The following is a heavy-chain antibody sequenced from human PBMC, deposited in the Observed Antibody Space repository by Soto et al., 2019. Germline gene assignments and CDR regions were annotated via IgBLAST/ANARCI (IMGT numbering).Heavy chain of an antibody. CDR1: GGTFSSYA. V-gene: IGHV1-69*13. CDR3: ARFEGGSQYYDSSSYPLVYYYGMDV. CDR2: IIPIFGTA. D-gene: IGHD3-22*01. Sequence: SVKVSCKASGGTFSSYAISWVRQAPGQGLEWMGGIIPIFGTANYAQKFQGRVTITADESTSTAYMELSSLRSEDTAVYYCARFEGGSQYYDSSSYPLVYYYGMDVWG. J-gene: IGHJ6*02.